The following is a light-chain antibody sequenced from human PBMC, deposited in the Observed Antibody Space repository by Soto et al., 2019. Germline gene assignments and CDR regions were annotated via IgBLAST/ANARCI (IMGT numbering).Light chain of an antibody. J-gene: IGKJ2*02. CDR1: QSVSSN. CDR2: GAS. V-gene: IGKV3-15*01. CDR3: QQYNNWPPST. Sequence: EIVMTQSPATLSVSPGERATLSCRASQSVSSNLAWYQQKPGQAPRLLIYGASTRATGTPARFSGSGSGTEFTLTISSLQSEDFAVYYCQQYNNWPPSTFGQGTKLEIK.